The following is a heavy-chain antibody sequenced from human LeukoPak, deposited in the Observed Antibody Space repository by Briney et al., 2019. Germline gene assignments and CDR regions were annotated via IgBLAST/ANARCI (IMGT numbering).Heavy chain of an antibody. J-gene: IGHJ3*02. CDR1: GGTFSNYA. V-gene: IGHV1-69*06. CDR2: IMSMSATG. D-gene: IGHD3-22*01. CDR3: ARDSKYYYDSSGYYYSDAFDI. Sequence: ASVKVSCKASGGTFSNYAISWVRQAPGQGLEWMGGIMSMSATGTYAQKFQGRVMITADKSTGTAYMELRSLRSDDTAVYYCARDSKYYYDSSGYYYSDAFDIWGQGTMVTVSS.